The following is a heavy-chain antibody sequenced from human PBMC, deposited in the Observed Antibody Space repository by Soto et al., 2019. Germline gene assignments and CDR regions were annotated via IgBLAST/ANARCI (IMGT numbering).Heavy chain of an antibody. D-gene: IGHD3-3*01. V-gene: IGHV3-23*01. CDR2: ISGSGGST. Sequence: EVQLLESGGDLVQPGGSLRLSCAASGFTFSSYVMSWVRQAPGKGLEWVSGISGSGGSTYYADSVKGRFTISRDNSKNTLYLQMNSLRAEDTAVYYCAKVPYDFWSGYYPPLYFDYWGQGTLVTVSS. CDR1: GFTFSSYV. CDR3: AKVPYDFWSGYYPPLYFDY. J-gene: IGHJ4*02.